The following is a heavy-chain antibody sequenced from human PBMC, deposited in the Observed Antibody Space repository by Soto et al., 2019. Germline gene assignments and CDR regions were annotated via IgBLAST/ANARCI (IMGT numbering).Heavy chain of an antibody. V-gene: IGHV4-59*01. CDR2: IYYSGST. D-gene: IGHD3-22*01. CDR3: ARETYYYDSSGSSDAFDI. J-gene: IGHJ3*02. Sequence: PSETLSLTCTVSGGSISSYYWSWIRQPPGKGLEWIGYIYYSGSTNYNPSLKSRVTISVGTSKNQFSLKLSSVTAADTAVYYCARETYYYDSSGSSDAFDIWGQGTMVTVSS. CDR1: GGSISSYY.